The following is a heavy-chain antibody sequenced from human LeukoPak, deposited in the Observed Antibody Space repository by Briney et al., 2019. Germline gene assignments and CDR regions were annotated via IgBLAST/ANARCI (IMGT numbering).Heavy chain of an antibody. D-gene: IGHD3-3*01. V-gene: IGHV3-72*01. J-gene: IGHJ3*01. CDR2: SRNRANSYTT. CDR1: GFTFSDYY. CDR3: AGVHGSGIPARNVFSV. Sequence: GGSLRLSCAVSGFTFSDYYMDWVRQAPEKGLEWVGRSRNRANSYTTEYAASVKGRFTISRDDSKNSLYLQMNSLKTEDAAVYYCAGVHGSGIPARNVFSVLGQGTTVTVSS.